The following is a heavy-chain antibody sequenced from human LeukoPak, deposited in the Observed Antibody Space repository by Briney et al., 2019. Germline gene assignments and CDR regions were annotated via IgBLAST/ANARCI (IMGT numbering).Heavy chain of an antibody. CDR2: IYHGGST. D-gene: IGHD1-14*01. Sequence: TSETLSLTCTVSDGSIRTSNYYWGWIRQPPGKGLELIGNIYHGGSTYYTPSLRSRVTMSVDTSKNQFSLKLNSVTAADTAVYYCARTPPGPDYRCWGQGILVTVSS. CDR1: DGSIRTSNYY. CDR3: ARTPPGPDYRC. J-gene: IGHJ4*02. V-gene: IGHV4-39*07.